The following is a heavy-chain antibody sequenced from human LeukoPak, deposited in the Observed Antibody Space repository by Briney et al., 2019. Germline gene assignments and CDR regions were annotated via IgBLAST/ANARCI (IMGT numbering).Heavy chain of an antibody. CDR1: GYTFTSYG. D-gene: IGHD6-13*01. CDR2: ISAYNGNT. CDR3: ARDSSSRGAFDI. Sequence: ASVKVSCKASGYTFTSYGISWVRQAPGQGLEWMGWISAYNGNTKYAQKLQGRFTMTTDTSTSTVYMELSSLRSEDTAVYYCARDSSSRGAFDIWGQGTMVTVSS. V-gene: IGHV1-18*01. J-gene: IGHJ3*02.